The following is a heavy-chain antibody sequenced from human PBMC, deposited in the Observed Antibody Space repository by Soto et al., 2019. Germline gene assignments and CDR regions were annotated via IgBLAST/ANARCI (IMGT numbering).Heavy chain of an antibody. CDR3: ARDPRCGACSCGWLDP. Sequence: PGGSLRLSCSASGFNVSDSYMNWVRQAPGKGLEWVSVIYSGGDTFYADFVKGRFTISRDNSKNTLYLQLNSLRSEDTAVYSCARDPRCGACSCGWLDPWGQGTLVTVSS. CDR1: GFNVSDSY. V-gene: IGHV3-66*01. D-gene: IGHD2-15*01. CDR2: IYSGGDT. J-gene: IGHJ5*02.